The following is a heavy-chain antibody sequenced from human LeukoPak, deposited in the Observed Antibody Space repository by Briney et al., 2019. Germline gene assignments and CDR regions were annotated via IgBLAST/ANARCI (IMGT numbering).Heavy chain of an antibody. CDR1: GFTFSSYA. D-gene: IGHD2-21*02. CDR2: ISGSGGST. J-gene: IGHJ1*01. Sequence: PGGSLRLSCAASGFTFSSYAMSWVRQAPGKGLEWVSAISGSGGSTYYADSVKGRFTISRDNSKNSLYLQMNSLRAEDTALYYCAKDMGGGDLEPILVHWGQGTLVTVSS. V-gene: IGHV3-23*01. CDR3: AKDMGGGDLEPILVH.